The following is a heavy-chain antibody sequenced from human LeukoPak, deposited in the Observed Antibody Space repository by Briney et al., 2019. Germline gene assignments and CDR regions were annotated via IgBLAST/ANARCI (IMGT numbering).Heavy chain of an antibody. J-gene: IGHJ5*02. V-gene: IGHV4-34*01. Sequence: SETLSLTCAVYGGSFSGYYWSWIRQPPGKGLEWIGEINHSGSTNYNPSLKSRVTISVDTSKNQFSLKLSSVTAADTAVYYCARGRSYSNYRIGGFDPWGQGTLVTVSS. CDR1: GGSFSGYY. CDR3: ARGRSYSNYRIGGFDP. CDR2: INHSGST. D-gene: IGHD4-11*01.